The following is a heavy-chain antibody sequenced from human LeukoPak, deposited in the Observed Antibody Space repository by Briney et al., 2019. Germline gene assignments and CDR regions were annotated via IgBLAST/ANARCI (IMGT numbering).Heavy chain of an antibody. CDR2: ISAYNGKT. J-gene: IGHJ4*02. Sequence: ASVTVSCKASGYTFTSYGISWVRQPPGQGREWMGWISAYNGKTNYAQKLQGRVTMTTDTSTSTAYMELRSLRSDDTAVYYCARERLYVGSDYWGQGTLVTVSS. D-gene: IGHD2-8*01. CDR1: GYTFTSYG. CDR3: ARERLYVGSDY. V-gene: IGHV1-18*01.